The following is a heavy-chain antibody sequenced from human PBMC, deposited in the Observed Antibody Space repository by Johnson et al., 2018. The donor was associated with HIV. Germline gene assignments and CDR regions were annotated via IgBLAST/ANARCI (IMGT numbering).Heavy chain of an antibody. CDR2: ISWNSGSI. D-gene: IGHD2-15*01. CDR1: GFTFDDYA. V-gene: IGHV3-9*01. CDR3: AKDISAPLYCSGGSCYSLAFDI. J-gene: IGHJ3*02. Sequence: VQLVESGGGLVQPGRSLRLSCAASGFTFDDYAMHWVRQAPGKGLEWVSGISWNSGSIGYAASVKGRFTISRHNAKNSLYLQKNRLRAEDTALYYCAKDISAPLYCSGGSCYSLAFDIWGQGTMVTVSS.